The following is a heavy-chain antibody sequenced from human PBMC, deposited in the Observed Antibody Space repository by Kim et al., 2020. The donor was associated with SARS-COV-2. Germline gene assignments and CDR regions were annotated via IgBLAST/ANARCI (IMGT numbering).Heavy chain of an antibody. D-gene: IGHD1-1*01. J-gene: IGHJ4*02. Sequence: ASVKVSCKASGYTFTNYAMHWVRLAPGQRLQWMGWISAGNSNTKYSQKFQGRVTITRDTSASTAYMELSSLTSEDTAVYYCARGGNWNDDFDYWGQGTLVTVSS. CDR1: GYTFTNYA. CDR2: ISAGNSNT. V-gene: IGHV1-3*01. CDR3: ARGGNWNDDFDY.